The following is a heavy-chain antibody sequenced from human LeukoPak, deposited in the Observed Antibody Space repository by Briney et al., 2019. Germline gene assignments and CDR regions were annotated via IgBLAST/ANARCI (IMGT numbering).Heavy chain of an antibody. J-gene: IGHJ1*01. D-gene: IGHD3-22*01. CDR2: ISGSGGST. Sequence: PGGSLRLSCAASGFTFSSYAMSWVRQAPGKGLEWVSAISGSGGSTYYADSVKGRFTISRDNSKNTLYLQMNSLRAEDTALYYCTGSYYYEYFQHWGQGTLVTVSS. CDR1: GFTFSSYA. V-gene: IGHV3-23*01. CDR3: TGSYYYEYFQH.